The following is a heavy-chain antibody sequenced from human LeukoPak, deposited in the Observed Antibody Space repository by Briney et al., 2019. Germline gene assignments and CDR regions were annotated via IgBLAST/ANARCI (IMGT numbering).Heavy chain of an antibody. CDR1: GFTFSSYG. CDR2: ISGSGGST. J-gene: IGHJ6*03. V-gene: IGHV3-23*01. D-gene: IGHD3-10*01. Sequence: PGGTLRLSCAASGFTFSSYGMSWVRQAPGKGLEWVSAISGSGGSTYYADSVKGRFTISRDNSKNTLYLQMNSLRAEDTAVYYCAKVAGDPLMVRGADYYMDVWGKGTTVTISS. CDR3: AKVAGDPLMVRGADYYMDV.